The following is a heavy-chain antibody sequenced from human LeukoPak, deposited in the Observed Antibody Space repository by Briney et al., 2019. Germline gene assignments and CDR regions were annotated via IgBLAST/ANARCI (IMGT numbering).Heavy chain of an antibody. D-gene: IGHD1-26*01. Sequence: GGSLRLSCAASGFTVSSNYMSWVRQARGKGLEWVSILYCGGSTFYADSVKGRFTISRDKSKNTLYLQMNSLRAEDTAVYYCARGGSYLSAFDIWGQGTMVTVSS. CDR3: ARGGSYLSAFDI. V-gene: IGHV3-53*01. CDR2: LYCGGST. J-gene: IGHJ3*02. CDR1: GFTVSSNY.